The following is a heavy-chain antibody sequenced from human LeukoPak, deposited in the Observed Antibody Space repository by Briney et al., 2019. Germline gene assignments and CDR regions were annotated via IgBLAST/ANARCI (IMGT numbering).Heavy chain of an antibody. Sequence: GGSLRLSCSVSEFTFSNSWTSWLRQAPGEGLEWVANIKEDGSATYYVDSVRGRFIISRDNAENSLYLQMNNLKAEDTAVYYCTEARRHAFDIWGQGIMVTVSS. CDR3: TEARRHAFDI. D-gene: IGHD5-12*01. CDR1: EFTFSNSW. CDR2: IKEDGSAT. J-gene: IGHJ3*02. V-gene: IGHV3-7*01.